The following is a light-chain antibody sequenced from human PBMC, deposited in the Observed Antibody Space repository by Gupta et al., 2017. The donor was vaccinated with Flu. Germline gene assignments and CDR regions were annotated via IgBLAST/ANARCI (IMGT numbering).Light chain of an antibody. V-gene: IGLV2-14*01. CDR2: EVS. CDR1: SSDVGGYTY. CDR3: SSYTSSSTRV. Sequence: QSALTQPASVSGSPGQSLTLSCTGTSSDVGGYTYVSWYQQHPDKVPKLIIFEVSNRPSGVSSRFSGSKSGNTASLTITGLQAEDEADYYCSSYTSSSTRVFGGGTKLTVL. J-gene: IGLJ3*02.